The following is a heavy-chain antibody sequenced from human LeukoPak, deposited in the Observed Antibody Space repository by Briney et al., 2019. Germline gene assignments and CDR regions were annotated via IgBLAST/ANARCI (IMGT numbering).Heavy chain of an antibody. Sequence: SETLSLTCTVSGGSISSSSYYWGWIRQPPGKGLEWIGSIYYSGSTYYNPSLKSRVTISVDTSKNQFSLKLSSVTAADTAVYYCARGGRWFGELLSRRGWFDPWGQGTLVTVSS. CDR1: GGSISSSSYY. D-gene: IGHD3-10*01. CDR3: ARGGRWFGELLSRRGWFDP. V-gene: IGHV4-39*01. J-gene: IGHJ5*02. CDR2: IYYSGST.